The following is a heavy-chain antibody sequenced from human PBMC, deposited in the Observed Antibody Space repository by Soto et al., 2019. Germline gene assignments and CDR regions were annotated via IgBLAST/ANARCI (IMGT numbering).Heavy chain of an antibody. J-gene: IGHJ5*02. D-gene: IGHD2-15*01. CDR3: GRVFLGYCSGGSCYFSRFYDWLET. CDR1: GGTFSSYA. V-gene: IGHV1-69*10. Sequence: SVKVSCKASGGTFSSYAISWVQQAPGQGPEWMGAIIPMIGIANYAQKFQGRVTITADESTSESYMELSSLSSEDTTAYYCGRVFLGYCSGGSCYFSRFYDWLETSGQGTLVTVS. CDR2: IIPMIGIA.